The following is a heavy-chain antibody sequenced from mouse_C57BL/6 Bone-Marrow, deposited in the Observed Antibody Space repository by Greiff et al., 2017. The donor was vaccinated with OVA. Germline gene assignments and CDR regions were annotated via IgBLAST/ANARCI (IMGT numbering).Heavy chain of an antibody. CDR2: ISDGGSYT. J-gene: IGHJ2*01. V-gene: IGHV5-4*01. Sequence: EVKLMESGGGLVKPGGSLKLSCAASGFTFSSYAMSWVRQTPEKRLEWVATISDGGSYTYYPDNVKGRFTISRDNAKNNLYLQMSHLKSEDTAMYDCARDEGNYYGSSYDYWGQGTTLTVSS. CDR3: ARDEGNYYGSSYDY. D-gene: IGHD1-1*01. CDR1: GFTFSSYA.